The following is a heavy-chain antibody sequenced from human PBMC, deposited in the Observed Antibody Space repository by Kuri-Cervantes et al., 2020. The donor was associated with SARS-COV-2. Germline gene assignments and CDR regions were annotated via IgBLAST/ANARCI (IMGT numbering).Heavy chain of an antibody. CDR1: GYTFTSYD. J-gene: IGHJ4*02. D-gene: IGHD5-24*01. CDR3: ARGWRWLQLGQYYFDY. V-gene: IGHV1-8*01. Sequence: ASVKVSCKASGYTFTSYDINWVRQATGQGLEWMGWMNPNSGNTGYAQKFQGRVTMTRNTSISTAYMELSSVTAADTAVYCCARGWRWLQLGQYYFDYWGQGTRVNVGS. CDR2: MNPNSGNT.